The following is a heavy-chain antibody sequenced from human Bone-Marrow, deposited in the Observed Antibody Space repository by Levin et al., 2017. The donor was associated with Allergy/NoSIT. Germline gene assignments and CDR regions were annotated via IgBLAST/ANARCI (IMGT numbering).Heavy chain of an antibody. J-gene: IGHJ4*02. Sequence: PSETLSLTCTVSGGSISRSGDYWAWIRQPPGTGLELIGSIFYSGSTYYNPSLKSRVTISVDTSKNQFSLKLSSMTAADTAVYYCARQDKPIAARIDYWGQGTLVTVSS. CDR1: GGSISRSGDY. D-gene: IGHD6-6*01. CDR2: IFYSGST. CDR3: ARQDKPIAARIDY. V-gene: IGHV4-39*01.